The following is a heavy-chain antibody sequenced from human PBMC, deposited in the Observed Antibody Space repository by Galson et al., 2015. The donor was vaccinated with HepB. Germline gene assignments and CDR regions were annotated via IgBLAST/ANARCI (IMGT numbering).Heavy chain of an antibody. D-gene: IGHD2-2*01. Sequence: SVKVSCKASGYTFTSYGISWVRQAPGQGLEWMGWISAYNGNTNYAQKLQGRVTMTTDTSTSTAYMELRSLRSDDTAVYYCASTSKYCSSTSCYAFDIWGQGTMVTVST. CDR2: ISAYNGNT. CDR1: GYTFTSYG. V-gene: IGHV1-18*04. J-gene: IGHJ3*02. CDR3: ASTSKYCSSTSCYAFDI.